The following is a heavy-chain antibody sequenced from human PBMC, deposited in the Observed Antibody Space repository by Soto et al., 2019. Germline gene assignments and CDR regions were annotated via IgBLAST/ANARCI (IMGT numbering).Heavy chain of an antibody. V-gene: IGHV4-59*01. CDR3: ARGWRYYDSSGYFSYFDY. J-gene: IGHJ4*02. Sequence: PSETLSLTCTVSGGSISSYYWSWIRQPPGKGLEWIGYIYYSGSTNYNPSLKSRVTISVDTSKNQFSLKLSSVTAADTAVYYCARGWRYYDSSGYFSYFDYWGQGTQVTVSS. D-gene: IGHD3-22*01. CDR1: GGSISSYY. CDR2: IYYSGST.